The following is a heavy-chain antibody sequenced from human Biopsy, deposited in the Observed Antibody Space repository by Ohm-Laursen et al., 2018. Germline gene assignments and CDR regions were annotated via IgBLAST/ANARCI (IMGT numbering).Heavy chain of an antibody. Sequence: SLRLSCAASGFTFSSYGKSWVRQAPGKGLEWVSSITGGGNYINYADSVRGRFTISRDNSKNSVYLVMSSLRAEDTAVYFCATAAYAPPYFDLWGRGTVVTVSS. D-gene: IGHD4-17*01. J-gene: IGHJ4*02. CDR1: GFTFSSYG. CDR2: ITGGGNYI. CDR3: ATAAYAPPYFDL. V-gene: IGHV3-21*06.